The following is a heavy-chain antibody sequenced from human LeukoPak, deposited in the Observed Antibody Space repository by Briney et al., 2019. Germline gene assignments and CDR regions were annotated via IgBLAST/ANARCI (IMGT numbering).Heavy chain of an antibody. CDR2: INSDGSRT. CDR1: GFTFSSYW. V-gene: IGHV3-74*01. J-gene: IGHJ4*02. Sequence: GGSLRLSCAASGFTFSSYWMHWVRQAPGKGLVWVSRINSDGSRTSYADSVKGRFTISRDNAKNTLYLQMNSLRVEDTAVYYCARDLVGGSYYGFFDYWGQGTLVPVSS. CDR3: ARDLVGGSYYGFFDY. D-gene: IGHD1-26*01.